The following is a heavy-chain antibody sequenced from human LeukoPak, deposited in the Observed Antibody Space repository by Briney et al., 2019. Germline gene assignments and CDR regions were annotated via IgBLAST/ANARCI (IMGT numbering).Heavy chain of an antibody. V-gene: IGHV3-23*01. Sequence: PGGSLRLSCVASGFTFRNYGMTWARQAPGKGLEWVSSISATGGSTLYADSVKGRFTISRDNSRSTLLLQIDSLRVEDTAVYYCVKASGTAYQGDFDYWGQGTLVTVSS. CDR3: VKASGTAYQGDFDY. CDR2: ISATGGST. J-gene: IGHJ4*02. CDR1: GFTFRNYG. D-gene: IGHD1-26*01.